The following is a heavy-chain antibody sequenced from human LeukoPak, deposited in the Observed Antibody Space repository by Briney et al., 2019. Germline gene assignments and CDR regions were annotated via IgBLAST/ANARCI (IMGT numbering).Heavy chain of an antibody. V-gene: IGHV3-7*01. CDR1: GFTFSSYW. CDR3: AKQRYGGEDY. J-gene: IGHJ4*02. CDR2: IKQDGSEK. D-gene: IGHD3-16*01. Sequence: GGSLRLSCAASGFTFSSYWMSWVRQAPGKGLEWVANIKQDGSEKYYVDSLKGRFIISRDNAKNSLYLQMNSLRAEDTAVYYCAKQRYGGEDYWGQGTLDTVSS.